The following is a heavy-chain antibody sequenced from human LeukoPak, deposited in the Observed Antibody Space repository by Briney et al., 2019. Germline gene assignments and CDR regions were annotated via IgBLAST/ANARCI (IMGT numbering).Heavy chain of an antibody. CDR2: ISADNGNT. CDR1: GYTFTSYG. Sequence: ASVKVSCTASGYTFTSYGISWVRQAPGQGVEWMGWISADNGNTNYAQKLQGRVTMTTDTSTSTAYMELRSLRSDDTAVYYCARDYSSGWYRDYWGQGTLVTVSS. D-gene: IGHD6-19*01. V-gene: IGHV1-18*04. J-gene: IGHJ4*02. CDR3: ARDYSSGWYRDY.